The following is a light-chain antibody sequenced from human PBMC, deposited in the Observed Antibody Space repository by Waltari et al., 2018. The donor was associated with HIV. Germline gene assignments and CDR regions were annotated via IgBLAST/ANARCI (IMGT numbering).Light chain of an antibody. J-gene: IGKJ4*01. Sequence: DVKMTQSPSSLSASVGDTVTITCRASEDVLTYVNWYQQKLGKAPKLLMYAAPSLQSGVPLRFSGSGSGTHFNFTINSLQVEDFATYYCQQHLRTPLTFGGGTRVEI. CDR3: QQHLRTPLT. CDR1: EDVLTY. V-gene: IGKV1-39*01. CDR2: AAP.